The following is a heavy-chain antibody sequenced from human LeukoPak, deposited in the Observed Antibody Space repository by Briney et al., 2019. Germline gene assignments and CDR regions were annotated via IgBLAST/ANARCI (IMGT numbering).Heavy chain of an antibody. CDR2: ISGSGGST. D-gene: IGHD6-13*01. Sequence: GGSLRLSCAASGFTFSSYAMSWVRQAPGKGLEWVSAISGSGGSTYYADSVKGRFTISRDNSKNTLYLQMNSLRAEDTAVYYCAKEGIAAAGTDGRFDPWGQGTLVTVSS. J-gene: IGHJ5*02. CDR3: AKEGIAAAGTDGRFDP. CDR1: GFTFSSYA. V-gene: IGHV3-23*01.